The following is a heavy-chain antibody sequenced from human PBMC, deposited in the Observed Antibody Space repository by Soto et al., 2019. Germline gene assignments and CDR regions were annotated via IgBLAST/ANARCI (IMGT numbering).Heavy chain of an antibody. V-gene: IGHV3-21*01. CDR3: ARRARPDFYYMDV. J-gene: IGHJ6*03. CDR1: GFTFSSYS. D-gene: IGHD6-6*01. Sequence: LRLSCAASGFTFSSYSMNWVRQAPGKGLEYVSAISSSSSCIYYADSVKGRFTISRDNSKNTVYLQMGSLRPEDMAVYYCARRARPDFYYMDVWGKGTTVTVSS. CDR2: ISSSSSCI.